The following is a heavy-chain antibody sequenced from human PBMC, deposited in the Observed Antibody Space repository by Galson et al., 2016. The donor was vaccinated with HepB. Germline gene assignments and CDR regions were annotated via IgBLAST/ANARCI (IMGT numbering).Heavy chain of an antibody. CDR3: AREGFNAFDV. D-gene: IGHD3-3*01. CDR2: IHSGGST. V-gene: IGHV3-53*01. J-gene: IGHJ3*01. CDR1: GFTVRTLY. Sequence: SLRLSCAASGFTVRTLYMSWVRQAPRKGLEWVSVIHSGGSTYHADSVKGRFTVSRDDSKNTVYLQMNSLRVEDTAIYYCAREGFNAFDVWGQGTVVTISS.